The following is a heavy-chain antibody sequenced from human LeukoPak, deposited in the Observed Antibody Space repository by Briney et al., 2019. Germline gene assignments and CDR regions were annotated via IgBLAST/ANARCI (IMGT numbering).Heavy chain of an antibody. V-gene: IGHV3-33*01. CDR1: GFTFSSYG. J-gene: IGHJ4*02. Sequence: GRSLRLSCAASGFTFSSYGMHWVRQAPGKGLEWVAVIWYDGSSKYYADSVKGRFTISRDNSKNTLYLQMNSLRAEDTAVYYRARDGDGEIDYWGQGTLVTVSS. CDR2: IWYDGSSK. CDR3: ARDGDGEIDY. D-gene: IGHD2-21*02.